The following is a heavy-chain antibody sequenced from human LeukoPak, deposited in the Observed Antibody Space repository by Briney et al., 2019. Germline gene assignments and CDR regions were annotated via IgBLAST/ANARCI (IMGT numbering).Heavy chain of an antibody. D-gene: IGHD5-18*01. V-gene: IGHV1-2*02. CDR1: GYTFTGYY. J-gene: IGHJ4*02. CDR2: INPNSGGT. Sequence: GASVKVSCKASGYTFTGYYMHWVRQAPGQGLEWMGWINPNSGGTNYAQKFQGRVTMTRDTSISTAYMELSRLRSDDTAVYYCAKDFRYSYGISTDYWGQGTLVTVSS. CDR3: AKDFRYSYGISTDY.